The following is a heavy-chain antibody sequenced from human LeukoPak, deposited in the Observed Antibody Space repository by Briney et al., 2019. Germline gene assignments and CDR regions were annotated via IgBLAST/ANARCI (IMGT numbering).Heavy chain of an antibody. J-gene: IGHJ4*02. CDR3: ARDLSRQERYFDDVSLDY. CDR1: GFTFSSYG. CDR2: IWYDGSNK. D-gene: IGHD3-9*01. V-gene: IGHV3-33*01. Sequence: GGSLRLSCAASGFTFSSYGMHWVHQAPGKGLEWVAVIWYDGSNKYYADSVKGRFTISRDNSKNTLYLQMNSLRAEDTAVYYCARDLSRQERYFDDVSLDYWGQGTLVTVSS.